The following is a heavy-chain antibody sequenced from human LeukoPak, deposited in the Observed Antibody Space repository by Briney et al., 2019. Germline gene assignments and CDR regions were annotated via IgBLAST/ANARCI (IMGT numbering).Heavy chain of an antibody. CDR1: GGSFSGYY. Sequence: SETLSLTCAVYGGSFSGYYWSWIRQPPGKGLEWIGEINHSGSTNYNPSLKSRVTISVDTSKNQFSLKLSSVTAADTAVYYCARGEVPGYHFDYWGQGTLVTVSS. D-gene: IGHD1-1*01. V-gene: IGHV4-34*01. CDR3: ARGEVPGYHFDY. J-gene: IGHJ4*02. CDR2: INHSGST.